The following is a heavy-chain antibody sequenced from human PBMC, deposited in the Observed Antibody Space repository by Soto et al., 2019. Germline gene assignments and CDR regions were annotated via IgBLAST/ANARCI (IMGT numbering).Heavy chain of an antibody. CDR1: CGSISSSSYY. J-gene: IGHJ4*02. Sequence: SETLSLTCTVSCGSISSSSYYWGWIRQPPGKGLEWIGSIYYSGSTYYNPSLKSRVTISVDTSKNQFSLKLTSVTAADTAVYYCARDKITGLFDYWGQGTLVTVSS. D-gene: IGHD2-8*02. CDR2: IYYSGST. V-gene: IGHV4-39*07. CDR3: ARDKITGLFDY.